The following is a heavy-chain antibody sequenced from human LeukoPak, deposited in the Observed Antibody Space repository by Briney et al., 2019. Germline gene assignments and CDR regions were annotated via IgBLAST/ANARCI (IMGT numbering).Heavy chain of an antibody. J-gene: IGHJ4*02. CDR2: INQDGGDK. Sequence: GGSLRLSCAASGFSFSNYWMTWLRQAPGKGLEWVANINQDGGDKHYVDSVKGRFPISRDNAKNSLYLQMNGLRAEDTAVYYCANYHDNSGSFAFDHWGQGTLVTVSS. D-gene: IGHD3-22*01. CDR3: ANYHDNSGSFAFDH. CDR1: GFSFSNYW. V-gene: IGHV3-7*01.